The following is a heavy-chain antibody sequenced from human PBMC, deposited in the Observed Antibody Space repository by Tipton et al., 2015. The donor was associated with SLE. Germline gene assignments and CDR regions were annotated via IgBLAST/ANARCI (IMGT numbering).Heavy chain of an antibody. CDR1: GYTFTGNY. V-gene: IGHV1-2*06. Sequence: QVQLVQSGAEVKKPGASVKVSCKASGYTFTGNYIHWVRQAPGQGLEWMGRINPNSGDTNYAQKFQDRVTMTRDTSISTAYMELSGLRSDDTAVYFCARGTTGDEDYWGQGTLVTVSS. CDR3: ARGTTGDEDY. CDR2: INPNSGDT. J-gene: IGHJ4*02. D-gene: IGHD7-27*01.